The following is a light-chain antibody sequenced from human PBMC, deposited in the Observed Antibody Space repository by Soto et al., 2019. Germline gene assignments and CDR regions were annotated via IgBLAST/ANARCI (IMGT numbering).Light chain of an antibody. CDR3: CSYSRSDSLL. CDR2: DVS. Sequence: QSALTQPRSVSGSPGESVTISCSGTTSDVGSYNYVSWYQQYPGKAPKVMIYDVSERPSEVPVRFSGSKSDNTASLTISGLHAEDEAEYFCCSYSRSDSLLFGGGTKLTVL. J-gene: IGLJ2*01. V-gene: IGLV2-11*01. CDR1: TSDVGSYNY.